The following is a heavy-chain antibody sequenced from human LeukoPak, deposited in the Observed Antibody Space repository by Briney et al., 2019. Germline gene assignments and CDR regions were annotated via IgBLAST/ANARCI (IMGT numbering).Heavy chain of an antibody. V-gene: IGHV3-74*01. D-gene: IGHD3-10*01. CDR1: GFTFSSYW. Sequence: GGSLRLSCAASGFTFSSYWMHWVRQAPGKGLVWVSRINSDGSSTSYADSVKGRFTISRDNAKNTLYLQMNSLRAEDTAVYYCARGELWFGELLVYWGQGTLVTVSS. J-gene: IGHJ4*02. CDR3: ARGELWFGELLVY. CDR2: INSDGSST.